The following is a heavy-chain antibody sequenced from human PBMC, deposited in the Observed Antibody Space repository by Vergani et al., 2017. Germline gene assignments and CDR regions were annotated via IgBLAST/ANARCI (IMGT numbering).Heavy chain of an antibody. J-gene: IGHJ4*02. V-gene: IGHV5-51*01. Sequence: EVQLVQSGAEVKKPGESLKISCQGSGYSITNYWIAWVRQMSGKGLQWMGNINPIDSKIAYSPSFQGQAIMSLDKSITTAYLQWRSLKASDTAIYYCTRHXPCGDGACLHFDHWGQGTQVTVSS. CDR1: GYSITNYW. CDR2: INPIDSKI. D-gene: IGHD2-21*01. CDR3: TRHXPCGDGACLHFDH.